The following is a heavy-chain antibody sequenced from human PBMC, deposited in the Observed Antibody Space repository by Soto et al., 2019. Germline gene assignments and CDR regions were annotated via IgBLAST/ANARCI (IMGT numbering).Heavy chain of an antibody. V-gene: IGHV3-7*01. Sequence: GGSLRLSCAASGYTLSSYWMSWVRQAPGKGLEWVANIKQDGSEKYYVDSVKGRFTISRDNAKNSLYLQMNSLRAEDTAVYYCARAGYCSSTSCYLGDYYYYYYMDVWGKGTTVTVSS. J-gene: IGHJ6*03. CDR2: IKQDGSEK. CDR1: GYTLSSYW. CDR3: ARAGYCSSTSCYLGDYYYYYYMDV. D-gene: IGHD2-2*01.